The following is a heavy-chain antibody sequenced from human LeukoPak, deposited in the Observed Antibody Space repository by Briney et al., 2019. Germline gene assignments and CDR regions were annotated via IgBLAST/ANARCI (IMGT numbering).Heavy chain of an antibody. V-gene: IGHV4-59*01. J-gene: IGHJ6*02. CDR1: GGSINNYY. Sequence: SETLSLTCTVSGGSINNYYWSWIRQPPGKGLEWIGSIYYSGSTYYNPSLKSRVTISVDTSKNQFSLKLSSVTAADTAVYYCARAGYSPYYYYGMDVWGQGTTVTVSS. D-gene: IGHD5-18*01. CDR3: ARAGYSPYYYYGMDV. CDR2: IYYSGST.